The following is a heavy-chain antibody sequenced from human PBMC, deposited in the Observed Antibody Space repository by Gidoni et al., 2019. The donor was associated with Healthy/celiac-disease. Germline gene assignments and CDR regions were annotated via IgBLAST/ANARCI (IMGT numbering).Heavy chain of an antibody. CDR3: AREDILTGFDY. J-gene: IGHJ4*02. CDR2: ISYDGSNK. CDR1: GFTFSSYA. D-gene: IGHD3-9*01. Sequence: QVQLVESGGGVVQPGRSLRLSCAASGFTFSSYAMHWVRQAPGKGLEWVAVISYDGSNKYYADSVKGRFTISRDNSKNTLYLQMNSLRAEDTAVYYCAREDILTGFDYWGQGTLVTVSS. V-gene: IGHV3-30-3*01.